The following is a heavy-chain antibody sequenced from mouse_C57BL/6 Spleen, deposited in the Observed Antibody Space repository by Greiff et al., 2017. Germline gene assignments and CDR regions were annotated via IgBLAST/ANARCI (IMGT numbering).Heavy chain of an antibody. CDR2: IDPTGGST. CDR1: GYTFTSYW. D-gene: IGHD1-1*01. V-gene: IGHV1-72*01. J-gene: IGHJ2*01. CDR3: TRAVVGLYYFDY. Sequence: QVQLQQPGAELVKPGASVKLSCKASGYTFTSYWMHWVKQRPGRGLEWIGRIDPTGGSTKYNEKFKSKATLTVDKSSSTAYMQLSRLTSEDSAVYYCTRAVVGLYYFDYWGQGTTLTVSS.